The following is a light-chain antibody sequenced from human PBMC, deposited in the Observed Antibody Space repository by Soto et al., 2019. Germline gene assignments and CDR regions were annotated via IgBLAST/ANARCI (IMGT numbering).Light chain of an antibody. Sequence: QSVLTQPPSVSGAPGQRVTISCTGSSSNMGSGFHVQWFQQLPGTAPKLLIYGDNIRPSGVPARFSGSKSGISASLAVTGLQADDEADYYCQSYDSRLRWVFGGGTKLTVL. CDR1: SSNMGSGFH. CDR3: QSYDSRLRWV. J-gene: IGLJ3*02. V-gene: IGLV1-40*01. CDR2: GDN.